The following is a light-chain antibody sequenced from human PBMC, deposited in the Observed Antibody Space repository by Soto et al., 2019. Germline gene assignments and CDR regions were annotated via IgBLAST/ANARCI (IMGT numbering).Light chain of an antibody. Sequence: EIVLTQSPGTLSLSPGERATLSCRASQSVRSNYLAWYQQKPGQAPRLLIYGASSRATGIPDRFSGTGSGTDFTLTITRLEPEDFAVYYFQQYGCSPYTFGQGTKLEIK. CDR3: QQYGCSPYT. J-gene: IGKJ2*01. V-gene: IGKV3-20*01. CDR2: GAS. CDR1: QSVRSNY.